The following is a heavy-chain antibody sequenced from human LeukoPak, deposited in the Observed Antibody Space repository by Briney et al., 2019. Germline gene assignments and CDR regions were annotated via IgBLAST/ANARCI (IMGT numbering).Heavy chain of an antibody. CDR2: INYSGTT. D-gene: IGHD1-7*01. V-gene: IGHV4-34*01. CDR1: GASFSDYY. CDR3: ARWVTRFGTTSHFDY. J-gene: IGHJ4*02. Sequence: SETLSLTFAVYGASFSDYYWRWIRQTPGRGLEWIGEINYSGTTTYNPSLKSRVTISADTSKNQFSLNLTSVTAADTALYYCARWVTRFGTTSHFDYWGQGTPVTVSS.